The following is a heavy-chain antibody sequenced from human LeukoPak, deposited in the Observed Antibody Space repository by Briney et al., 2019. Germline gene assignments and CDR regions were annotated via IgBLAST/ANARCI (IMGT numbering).Heavy chain of an antibody. J-gene: IGHJ4*02. Sequence: PGGSLRLSCAASGFTFSSYTMNWVRQAPGKGLEWVSSITGSSTYIYYADSVKGRFTISRDNAKNSLYLQVNSLRAEDTAVFYCARESSLDYWGQGTLVTVSS. V-gene: IGHV3-21*01. CDR2: ITGSSTYI. D-gene: IGHD6-19*01. CDR3: ARESSLDY. CDR1: GFTFSSYT.